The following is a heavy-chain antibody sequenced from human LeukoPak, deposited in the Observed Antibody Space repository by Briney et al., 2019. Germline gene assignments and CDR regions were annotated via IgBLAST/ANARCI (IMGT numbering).Heavy chain of an antibody. D-gene: IGHD4-17*01. CDR1: GYTFTSYG. CDR2: ISAYNGNT. V-gene: IGHV1-18*01. CDR3: ARDLGDQSEFGTRLRSFDY. Sequence: GASVKVSCKASGYTFTSYGISWVRQAPGQGLEWMGWISAYNGNTNYAQKLQGRVTMTTDTSTSTAYMELRSLRSDDTAVYYCARDLGDQSEFGTRLRSFDYWGQGTLVTVSS. J-gene: IGHJ4*02.